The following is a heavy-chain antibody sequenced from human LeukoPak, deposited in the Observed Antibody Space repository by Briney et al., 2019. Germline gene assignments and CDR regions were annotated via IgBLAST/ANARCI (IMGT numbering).Heavy chain of an antibody. CDR2: IYYSGST. CDR3: AREDKTDVGDAFDI. Sequence: SETLSLTCTVSGGSISSGDYYWSWIRQPPGKGLEWIGYIYYSGSTYYNPSLKSRVTISVDTSKNQFSLKLSSVTAADTAVYYCAREDKTDVGDAFDIWGQGTMVTVSS. J-gene: IGHJ3*02. D-gene: IGHD1-26*01. V-gene: IGHV4-30-4*01. CDR1: GGSISSGDYY.